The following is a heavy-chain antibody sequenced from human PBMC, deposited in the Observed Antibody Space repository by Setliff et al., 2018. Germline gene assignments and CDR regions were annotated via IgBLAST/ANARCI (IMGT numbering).Heavy chain of an antibody. CDR1: GFTFSSYS. CDR3: ARDLSGSYRVHAFDI. CDR2: ISSSSSYI. J-gene: IGHJ3*02. Sequence: PGESLKISCAASGFTFSSYSMNWVRQAPGKGLEWVSSISSSSSYIYYADSVKGRFTISRDNAKNPLYLQMNSLRAEDTAVYYCARDLSGSYRVHAFDIWGQGTMVTVSS. D-gene: IGHD1-26*01. V-gene: IGHV3-21*01.